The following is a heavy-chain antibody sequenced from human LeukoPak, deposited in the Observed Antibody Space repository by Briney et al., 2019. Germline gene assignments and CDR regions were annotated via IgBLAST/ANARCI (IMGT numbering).Heavy chain of an antibody. CDR1: GGSISSGGYS. J-gene: IGHJ6*02. D-gene: IGHD6-6*01. Sequence: PSETLSLTCAVSGGSISSGGYSWSWIRQPPGKGLEWIGYIYYSGSTNYNPSLKSRVTISVDTSKNQFSLKLSSVTAADTAVYYCARRGIAAPYGMDVWGQGTTVTVSS. V-gene: IGHV4-61*08. CDR3: ARRGIAAPYGMDV. CDR2: IYYSGST.